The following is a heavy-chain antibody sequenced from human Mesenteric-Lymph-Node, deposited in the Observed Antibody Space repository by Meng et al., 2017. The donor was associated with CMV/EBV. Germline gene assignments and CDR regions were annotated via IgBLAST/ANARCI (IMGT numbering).Heavy chain of an antibody. Sequence: ASVKVSCKASGYTFTGYYMHWVRQAPGQGLEWMGWINPNSGGTNYAQKFQGRVTMTRDTSISTAYMGLSRLRSDDTAVYYCARGESTYYYDSSGYYYWGQGTLVTVSS. J-gene: IGHJ4*02. CDR3: ARGESTYYYDSSGYYY. V-gene: IGHV1-2*02. CDR1: GYTFTGYY. CDR2: INPNSGGT. D-gene: IGHD3-22*01.